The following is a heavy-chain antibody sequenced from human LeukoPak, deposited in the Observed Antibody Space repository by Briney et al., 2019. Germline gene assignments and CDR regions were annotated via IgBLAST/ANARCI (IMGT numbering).Heavy chain of an antibody. CDR2: ISSSSSYI. J-gene: IGHJ3*01. CDR1: GFTFSSYS. D-gene: IGHD1-26*01. Sequence: GGSLRLSCAASGFTFSSYSMNWVRQAPGKGLEWVSSISSSSSYIYYADSVKGRFTISRDNAKNSLYLQMNSLRVDDTAVYYCAKDWRWELPIYGFNVWGQGTMVTVSS. CDR3: AKDWRWELPIYGFNV. V-gene: IGHV3-21*01.